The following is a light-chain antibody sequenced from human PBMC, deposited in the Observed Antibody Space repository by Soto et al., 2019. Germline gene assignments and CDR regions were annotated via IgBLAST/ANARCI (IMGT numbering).Light chain of an antibody. CDR3: CSYAGSHTLL. CDR2: DVS. CDR1: SSDVGGYKY. J-gene: IGLJ3*02. Sequence: QSALTQPRSVSGSPGQSVTISCTGTSSDVGGYKYVSWYQQHPGKAPKLMIYDVSKRPSGVPDRFSGSKSGNTASLTISGLQAEDEADYYCCSYAGSHTLLFGGGTKLTVL. V-gene: IGLV2-11*01.